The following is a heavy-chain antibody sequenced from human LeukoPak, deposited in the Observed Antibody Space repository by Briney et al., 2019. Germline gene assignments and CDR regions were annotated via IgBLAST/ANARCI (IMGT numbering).Heavy chain of an antibody. J-gene: IGHJ4*02. CDR1: GFTFSHFG. CDR3: VRRIGFCSGGSCDPYYFDY. V-gene: IGHV3-21*01. Sequence: KTGGSLRLSCAASGFTFSHFGMNWVRQAPGKGLEWVSSITTTSTYIHYADSVKGRFTISRDNAKNSLYLQMNGLRAEDTAVYYCVRRIGFCSGGSCDPYYFDYWGQGTLVTVSS. CDR2: ITTTSTYI. D-gene: IGHD2-15*01.